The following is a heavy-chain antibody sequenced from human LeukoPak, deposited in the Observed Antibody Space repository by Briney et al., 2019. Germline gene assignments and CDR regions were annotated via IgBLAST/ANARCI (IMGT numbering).Heavy chain of an antibody. D-gene: IGHD5-18*01. V-gene: IGHV3-30*18. Sequence: PGGSLRLSCAASGFPFSTYDMHWVRQAPDKGLQWVAVISYDGSNKYYADSVKGRFTISRDNSKNTLCLQMNSLRAEDTAVYYCANAQYSYPEYYYYGMDVWGQGTTVTVSS. CDR2: ISYDGSNK. CDR3: ANAQYSYPEYYYYGMDV. J-gene: IGHJ6*02. CDR1: GFPFSTYD.